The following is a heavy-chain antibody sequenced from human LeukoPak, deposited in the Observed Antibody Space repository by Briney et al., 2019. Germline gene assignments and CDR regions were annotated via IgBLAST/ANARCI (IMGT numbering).Heavy chain of an antibody. V-gene: IGHV1-8*01. CDR2: MNPNSGDT. CDR3: ARGRRYSGYDAFGY. Sequence: ASVKVSCKASGYTFTSYDISWVRQATGQGLEWMGWMNPNSGDTGYAQKFQGRVTMTRNTSISTAYMELSSLRSEDTAVYYCARGRRYSGYDAFGYWGQGTLVTVSS. D-gene: IGHD5-12*01. J-gene: IGHJ4*02. CDR1: GYTFTSYD.